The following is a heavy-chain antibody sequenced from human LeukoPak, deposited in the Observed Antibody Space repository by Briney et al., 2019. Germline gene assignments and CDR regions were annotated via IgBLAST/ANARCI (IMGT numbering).Heavy chain of an antibody. CDR1: GFTFSSYW. V-gene: IGHV3-7*01. CDR3: ARDLIVGATGRVY. D-gene: IGHD1-26*01. J-gene: IGHJ4*02. Sequence: GGSLRLSCAASGFTFSSYWMSWVRQAPGKGLEWVANIKQDGSEKYYVDSVKGRFTISRDNVKNSLYLQMNSLRAEDTAVYYCARDLIVGATGRVYWGQGTLVTVSS. CDR2: IKQDGSEK.